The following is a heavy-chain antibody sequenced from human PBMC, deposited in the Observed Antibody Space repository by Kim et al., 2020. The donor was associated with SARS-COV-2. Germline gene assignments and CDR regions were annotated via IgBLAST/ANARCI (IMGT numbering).Heavy chain of an antibody. CDR2: MYYSGST. D-gene: IGHD5-18*01. J-gene: IGHJ4*02. CDR1: GGSISTSNYY. CDR3: ARHKGYNYGFVDY. Sequence: SETLSLTCTVSGGSISTSNYYWGWIRQPPGKGLEWIGSMYYSGSTYYNASLKSRVTIFVDTSKNQLSLMLRSVTAADTALYYCARHKGYNYGFVDYWGQGTLVTVSS. V-gene: IGHV4-39*01.